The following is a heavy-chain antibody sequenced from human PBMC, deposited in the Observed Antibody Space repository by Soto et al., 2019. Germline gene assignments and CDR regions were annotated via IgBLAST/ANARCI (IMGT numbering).Heavy chain of an antibody. Sequence: GSLRLSCAASGFTFSDYYMSWIRQAPGKGLEWVSYISSSGSTIYYADSVKGRFTISRDNAKNSLYLQMNSLRAEDTAVYYCARDYYDSSGYYRGYYYYYGMDVWGQGTTVTVPS. CDR3: ARDYYDSSGYYRGYYYYYGMDV. CDR1: GFTFSDYY. J-gene: IGHJ6*02. V-gene: IGHV3-11*01. CDR2: ISSSGSTI. D-gene: IGHD3-22*01.